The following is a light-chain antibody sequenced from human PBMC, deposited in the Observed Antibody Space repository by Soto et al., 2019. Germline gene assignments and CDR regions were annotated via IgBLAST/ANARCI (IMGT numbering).Light chain of an antibody. CDR1: QSVNSN. J-gene: IGKJ4*01. CDR2: DTS. Sequence: EIVMTQSPATLSVSPGERVTLSCRASQSVNSNLAWYQHKPGQTPRLLIYDTSTRATGVPARFSGSRSGTEFTLTISSLQSEDFAVYYCQQYHDWPLTFGGGTKVDIK. V-gene: IGKV3-15*01. CDR3: QQYHDWPLT.